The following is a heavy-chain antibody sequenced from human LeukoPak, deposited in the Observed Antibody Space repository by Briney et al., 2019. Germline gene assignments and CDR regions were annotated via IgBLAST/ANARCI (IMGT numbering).Heavy chain of an antibody. CDR3: VKRTGSGTYYDY. CDR1: GFTFTSYA. V-gene: IGHV3-64D*06. J-gene: IGHJ4*02. Sequence: GSLRLSCSASGFTFTSYAMHWVRQAPGKGLEYVSAISSDGDSTYYADSVKGRFTISRDNSKNTPYLQMSSLRAEDTAIYYCVKRTGSGTYYDYWGQGTLVTVSS. D-gene: IGHD3-10*01. CDR2: ISSDGDST.